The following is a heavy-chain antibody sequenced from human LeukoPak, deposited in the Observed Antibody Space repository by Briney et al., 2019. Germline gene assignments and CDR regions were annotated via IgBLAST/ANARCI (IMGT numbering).Heavy chain of an antibody. CDR1: GYTFTSHY. D-gene: IGHD3-3*01. CDR2: INPSAGST. V-gene: IGHV1-46*01. J-gene: IGHJ4*02. CDR3: AAPGASGFVGNFRSGPLDY. Sequence: GASVKVSCRASGYTFTSHYMHWVRQAPGQGLEWMGIINPSAGSTSYPQKFQGRVTMTRDTSTSTVYMELSSLRSEDTAVYYCAAPGASGFVGNFRSGPLDYWGQGTLVTVSS.